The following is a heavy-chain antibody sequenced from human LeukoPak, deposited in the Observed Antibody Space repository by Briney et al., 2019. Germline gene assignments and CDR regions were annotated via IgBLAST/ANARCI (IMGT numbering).Heavy chain of an antibody. D-gene: IGHD3-9*01. J-gene: IGHJ6*02. CDR1: GGSMRSYY. Sequence: SETLSLTCTVSGGSMRSYYWSWIRQPPGKGLEWIGYISYSGSTIYNPSLKSRVTISVDTSKNQFSLKLSSVTAADTAVYYCARASHRSHDTIYGMDVWGQGTTVIVSS. CDR3: ARASHRSHDTIYGMDV. V-gene: IGHV4-59*08. CDR2: ISYSGST.